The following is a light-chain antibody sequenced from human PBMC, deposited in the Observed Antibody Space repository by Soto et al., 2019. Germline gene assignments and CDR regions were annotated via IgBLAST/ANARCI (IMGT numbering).Light chain of an antibody. Sequence: EIVLTQSPGTLSLSPGERATLSCRASQSVSSSYLAWYQQKPGQAPRLLIYRASSRATGIPDRFSGSGSGTDFTLTISRLEPEDFAVYYCQQYRTFGQGTKVEIK. CDR1: QSVSSSY. CDR2: RAS. CDR3: QQYRT. J-gene: IGKJ1*01. V-gene: IGKV3-20*01.